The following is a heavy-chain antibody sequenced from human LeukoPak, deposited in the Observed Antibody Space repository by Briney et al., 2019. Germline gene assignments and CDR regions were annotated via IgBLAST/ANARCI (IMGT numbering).Heavy chain of an antibody. J-gene: IGHJ6*02. D-gene: IGHD2-15*01. CDR3: ARFRDIVENRGYYYGMDV. CDR2: IIPIVGIT. Sequence: SVKVSCKASGDTFSSYAISWVRQAPGQGLEWMGRIIPIVGITNYAQKFQGRVTITADKSTSTVYMELSSLRSEDTAVYYCARFRDIVENRGYYYGMDVWGQGTTVTVSS. V-gene: IGHV1-69*04. CDR1: GDTFSSYA.